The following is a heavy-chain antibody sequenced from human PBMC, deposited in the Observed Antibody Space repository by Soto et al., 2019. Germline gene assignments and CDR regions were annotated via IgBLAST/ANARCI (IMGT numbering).Heavy chain of an antibody. CDR3: ARPSPTSGMDV. CDR2: INPNSGGT. V-gene: IGHV1-2*02. D-gene: IGHD5-12*01. Sequence: ASVKVSCKSSGYTFTGYDIHWGRQAPGQGLEWMGWINPNSGGTNYAQKFQGRVTMTRDTSISTAYMELSRLRSDDTAVYYCARPSPTSGMDVWGQGTTVTVSS. CDR1: GYTFTGYD. J-gene: IGHJ6*02.